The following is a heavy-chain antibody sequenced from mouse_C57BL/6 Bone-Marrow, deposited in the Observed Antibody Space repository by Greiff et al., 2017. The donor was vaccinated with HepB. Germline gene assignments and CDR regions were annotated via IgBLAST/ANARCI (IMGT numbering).Heavy chain of an antibody. J-gene: IGHJ4*01. CDR2: IYPRSGNT. CDR1: GYTFTSYG. Sequence: LEESGAELARPGASVKLSCKASGYTFTSYGISWVKQRTGQGLEWIGEIYPRSGNTYYNEKFKGKATLTADKSSSTAYMELRSLTSEDSAVYFCAREMLGRAMDYWGQGTSVTVSS. D-gene: IGHD4-1*01. V-gene: IGHV1-81*01. CDR3: AREMLGRAMDY.